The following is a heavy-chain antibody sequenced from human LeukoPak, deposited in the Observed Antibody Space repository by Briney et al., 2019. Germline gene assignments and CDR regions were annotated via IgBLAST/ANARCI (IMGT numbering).Heavy chain of an antibody. V-gene: IGHV4-34*01. Sequence: SETLSFTCAVYGFSFSGYYWSWLRQPPGKGREWLGEINHSGSNNYNPSLKSRVTISVDTSKNQFSLKLSSVTAADTAVYYCARGRWIQLWLRNYYFDYWGQGTLVTVSS. CDR1: GFSFSGYY. D-gene: IGHD5-18*01. CDR2: INHSGSN. CDR3: ARGRWIQLWLRNYYFDY. J-gene: IGHJ4*02.